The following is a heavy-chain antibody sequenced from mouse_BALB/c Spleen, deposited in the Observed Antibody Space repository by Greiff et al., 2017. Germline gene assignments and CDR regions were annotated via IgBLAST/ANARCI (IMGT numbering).Heavy chain of an antibody. V-gene: IGHV1S81*02. CDR2: INPSNGRT. CDR3: ERHPYYDGNHEKAIDY. J-gene: IGHJ4*01. Sequence: QVQLQQPGAELVKPGASVKLSCKASGYTFTSYWMHWVKQRPGQGLEWIGEINPSNGRTNYNEKFKSKATLTVDKSSSTAYMQLSSLTSEDSAVYYCERHPYYDGNHEKAIDYWGQGTPVTVSS. CDR1: GYTFTSYW. D-gene: IGHD2-1*01.